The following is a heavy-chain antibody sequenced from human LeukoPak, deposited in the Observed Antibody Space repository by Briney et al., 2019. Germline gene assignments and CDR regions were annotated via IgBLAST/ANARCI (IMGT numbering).Heavy chain of an antibody. V-gene: IGHV3-30*04. D-gene: IGHD3-22*01. Sequence: PGKSLRLSCAASGFTFTSLPLHWVRQAPGKWMEWVAVSSTHGSDEYYADSVKGRFTVFSDNSKKTVYLQMDSLRAEDTAVYHCAMDYYDSNGYSRGWDYWGQGTLVTVSS. CDR2: SSTHGSDE. CDR3: AMDYYDSNGYSRGWDY. J-gene: IGHJ4*02. CDR1: GFTFTSLP.